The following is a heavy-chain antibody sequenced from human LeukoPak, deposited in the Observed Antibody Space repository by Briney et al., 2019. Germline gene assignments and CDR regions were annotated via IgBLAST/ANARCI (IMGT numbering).Heavy chain of an antibody. D-gene: IGHD3-22*01. Sequence: PGGSLRLSCAASGFTFSSYAMSWVRQAPGKGLEWVSAISGSGGSTYYAVSVKGRFTISRDNSKNPLYLQMNSLRAEDTAVYYCAKGVRSSGYYYVYFQHWGQGTLVTVSS. CDR3: AKGVRSSGYYYVYFQH. CDR1: GFTFSSYA. J-gene: IGHJ1*01. V-gene: IGHV3-23*01. CDR2: ISGSGGST.